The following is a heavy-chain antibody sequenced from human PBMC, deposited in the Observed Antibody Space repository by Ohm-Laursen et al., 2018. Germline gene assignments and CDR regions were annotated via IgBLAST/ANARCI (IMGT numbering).Heavy chain of an antibody. D-gene: IGHD3-10*01. V-gene: IGHV4-59*01. CDR2: IYYSGST. J-gene: IGHJ6*02. Sequence: GTLSLTCTVSGGSISSYYWSWIRQPPGKGLEWIGYIYYSGSTNYNPSLKSGVTISVDTSKNQFSLKLSSVTAADTAVYYCARVGLGELGGIGYYYGMDVWGQGTTVTVSS. CDR3: ARVGLGELGGIGYYYGMDV. CDR1: GGSISSYY.